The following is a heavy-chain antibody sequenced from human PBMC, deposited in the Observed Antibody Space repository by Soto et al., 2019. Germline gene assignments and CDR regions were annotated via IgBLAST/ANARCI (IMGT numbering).Heavy chain of an antibody. J-gene: IGHJ4*02. D-gene: IGHD5-12*01. CDR2: IYYAGST. CDR3: ARRIVATESFGY. Sequence: WTVAEGNSISHCVRWIRKPPGRGLEWIGFIYYAGSTKYNPSLNSRVTISVDTSKNQFSLTVTSVTAADTAVYYCARRIVATESFGYWGQRTLVTVSS. V-gene: IGHV4-59*08. CDR1: EGNSISHC.